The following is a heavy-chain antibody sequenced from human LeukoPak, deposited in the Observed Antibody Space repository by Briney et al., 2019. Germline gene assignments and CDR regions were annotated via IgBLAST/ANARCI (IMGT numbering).Heavy chain of an antibody. Sequence: PGGSLRLSCAASGFTFSSYGMHWVRQAPGKGLEWVAFIRYDGSNKYYADSVKGRFTISRDNSKITLYLQMNSLRAEDTAVYYCAKLVADSSSWYFLDYYYGMDVWGQGTTVTVSS. D-gene: IGHD6-13*01. CDR1: GFTFSSYG. V-gene: IGHV3-30*02. CDR2: IRYDGSNK. CDR3: AKLVADSSSWYFLDYYYGMDV. J-gene: IGHJ6*02.